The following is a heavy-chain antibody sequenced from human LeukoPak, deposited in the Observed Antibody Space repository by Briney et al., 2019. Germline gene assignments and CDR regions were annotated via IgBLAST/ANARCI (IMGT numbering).Heavy chain of an antibody. J-gene: IGHJ4*02. CDR1: GGSISSYY. CDR3: ARGYSGYTSFDY. V-gene: IGHV4-4*09. D-gene: IGHD5-12*01. Sequence: PSETLSHTCTVSGGSISSYYWSWIRQPPGKGLEWIGYIYTSGSTNYNPSLKSRVTISVDTSKNQFSLMLSAVTAVDTAAYYCARGYSGYTSFDYWGQGTLVTVSS. CDR2: IYTSGST.